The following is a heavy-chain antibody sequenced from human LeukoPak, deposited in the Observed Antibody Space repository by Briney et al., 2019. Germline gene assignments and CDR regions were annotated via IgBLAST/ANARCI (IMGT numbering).Heavy chain of an antibody. CDR2: INPNSGGT. D-gene: IGHD2-2*01. V-gene: IGHV1-2*06. J-gene: IGHJ5*02. Sequence: GASVKVSCKASGYTFTGYYMHWVRQAPGQGLEWMGRINPNSGGTTYARKFQGRVTMTRDTSISTAYMELSRLRSDDTAVYYCARPHCSSTSCYAETQNWFDPWGQGTLVTVSS. CDR3: ARPHCSSTSCYAETQNWFDP. CDR1: GYTFTGYY.